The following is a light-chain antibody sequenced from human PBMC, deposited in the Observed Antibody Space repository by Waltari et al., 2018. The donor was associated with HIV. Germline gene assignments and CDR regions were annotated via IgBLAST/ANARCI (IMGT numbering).Light chain of an antibody. J-gene: IGKJ4*01. V-gene: IGKV1-39*01. Sequence: DIQMTQSPSSLSASVGDRVTITCRASQSIRSYLNWYQQKPGKAAQLLIFAASRLQSGVPSRFSGSESGTDFTLTISSLQLEDFAVYYCQQSYNTPLTFGGGTKVEIK. CDR3: QQSYNTPLT. CDR1: QSIRSY. CDR2: AAS.